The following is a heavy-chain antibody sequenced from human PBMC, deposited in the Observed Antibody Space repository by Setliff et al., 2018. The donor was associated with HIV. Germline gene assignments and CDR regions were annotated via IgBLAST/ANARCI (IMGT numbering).Heavy chain of an antibody. D-gene: IGHD1-26*01. V-gene: IGHV3-23*01. Sequence: GGSLRLSCAASGFTFSSNAMSWVRQAPGKGLEWVSGMTNNGGTTYYAESVKGRFTISRDSSRDTLYLQMNSLRVEDTALYYCARDPPSIVGATDYYGMDVWGQGTTVTVSS. J-gene: IGHJ6*02. CDR1: GFTFSSNA. CDR3: ARDPPSIVGATDYYGMDV. CDR2: MTNNGGTT.